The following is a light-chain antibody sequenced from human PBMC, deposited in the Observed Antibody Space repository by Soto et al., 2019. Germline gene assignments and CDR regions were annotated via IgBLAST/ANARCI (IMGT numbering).Light chain of an antibody. CDR3: HQYGDSPYS. Sequence: IQLTQSPSSLSASVGDRVTITCRASQGISSYLAWYQQKPGKAPKLLIYAASTLQSGVPSRFSGSGSGTDFTLTISSLQPEDFAVYFCHQYGDSPYSFGQGTKLDIK. CDR2: AAS. CDR1: QGISSY. V-gene: IGKV1-9*01. J-gene: IGKJ2*01.